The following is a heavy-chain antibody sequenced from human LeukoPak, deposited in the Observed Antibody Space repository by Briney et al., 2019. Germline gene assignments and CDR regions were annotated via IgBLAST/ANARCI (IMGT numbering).Heavy chain of an antibody. CDR2: IDTSGTT. CDR1: GGSINSGNYY. Sequence: SSQTLSLTCTVSGGSINSGNYYWSWIRQPAGKGPEWIGRIDTSGTTSYSPSLKSRVTISVDTSKNQFSLKLRSVTAADTAVYYCARDGSGLWFDPWGQGTLVTVSS. J-gene: IGHJ5*02. CDR3: ARDGSGLWFDP. V-gene: IGHV4-61*02.